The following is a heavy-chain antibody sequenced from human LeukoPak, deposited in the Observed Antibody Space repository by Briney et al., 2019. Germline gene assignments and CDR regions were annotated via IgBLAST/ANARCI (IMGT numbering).Heavy chain of an antibody. J-gene: IGHJ5*02. D-gene: IGHD6-13*01. Sequence: PSETLSLTCTVSGGSISSHYWSWIRQPPGKGLEWIGYIYYSGSTNYNPSLKSRVTISVDTSKNQFSLKLSSVTAADTAVYYCARVEQQLVMGGWFDPWGQGTLVTVSS. CDR2: IYYSGST. CDR3: ARVEQQLVMGGWFDP. V-gene: IGHV4-59*11. CDR1: GGSISSHY.